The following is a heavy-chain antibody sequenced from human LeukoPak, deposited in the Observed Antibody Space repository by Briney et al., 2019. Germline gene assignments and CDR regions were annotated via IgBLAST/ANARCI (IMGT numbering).Heavy chain of an antibody. CDR1: GGSISSSSYY. D-gene: IGHD3-22*01. CDR3: ARVTYYYDSSGYYFNY. Sequence: ASETLSLTCTVSGGSISSSSYYWGWIRQPPGKGLEWIGSIYYSGSTYYNPSLKSRVTISVDTSKNQFSLKLSSVTAADTAVYYCARVTYYYDSSGYYFNYWGQGTLVTVSS. V-gene: IGHV4-39*07. CDR2: IYYSGST. J-gene: IGHJ4*02.